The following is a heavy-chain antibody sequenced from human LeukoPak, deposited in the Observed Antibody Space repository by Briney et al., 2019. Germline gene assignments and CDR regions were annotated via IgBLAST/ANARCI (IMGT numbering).Heavy chain of an antibody. Sequence: PSETLSLTCTVSGGSISSYYWSWIRQPPGKGLEWIGYIYYSGSTNYNPSLKSRVTISVDTSKNQFSLKLSSVTAADTAVYYCARDLRSYYYGSGSYYYYYMDVWGKGTTVTVPS. J-gene: IGHJ6*03. CDR3: ARDLRSYYYGSGSYYYYYMDV. D-gene: IGHD3-10*01. V-gene: IGHV4-59*01. CDR2: IYYSGST. CDR1: GGSISSYY.